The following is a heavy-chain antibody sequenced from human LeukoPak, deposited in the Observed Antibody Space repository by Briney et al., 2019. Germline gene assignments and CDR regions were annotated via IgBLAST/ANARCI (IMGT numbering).Heavy chain of an antibody. CDR2: ISGGGDST. J-gene: IGHJ4*02. CDR1: GFTFRSYA. D-gene: IGHD6-13*01. V-gene: IGHV3-23*01. Sequence: PGGSLRLSCEASGFTFRSYAMSWVRQAPGKGLQWVSGISGGGDSTYSADSVKGRFTISRDNSKNTLYLHMNSLRAEDTAVYYCAKEGRSTTPGYWGQGTLVTASS. CDR3: AKEGRSTTPGY.